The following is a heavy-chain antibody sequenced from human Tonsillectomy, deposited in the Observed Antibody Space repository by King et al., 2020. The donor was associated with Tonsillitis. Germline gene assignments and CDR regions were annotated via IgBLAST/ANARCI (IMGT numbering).Heavy chain of an antibody. D-gene: IGHD4/OR15-4a*01. Sequence: VQLVESGGGLVQPGGSLRLSCAASGFTFSTYWMGWVRQAPGKGRELVANINQGGRVKQYGDSGRGRFAISRDNAKSSVYLQVNSLRGEDTAVYYCARDSAGSLEYWGQGTLVTVSS. CDR2: INQGGRVK. V-gene: IGHV3-7*01. CDR1: GFTFSTYW. J-gene: IGHJ4*02. CDR3: ARDSAGSLEY.